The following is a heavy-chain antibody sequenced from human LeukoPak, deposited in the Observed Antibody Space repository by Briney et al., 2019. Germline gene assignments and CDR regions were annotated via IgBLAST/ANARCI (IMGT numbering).Heavy chain of an antibody. D-gene: IGHD6-13*01. CDR2: IYYSGNT. J-gene: IGHJ4*02. Sequence: SETLSLTCTVSGGSISSGGYYWSWIRQHPGKGLEWMGYIYYSGNTYYNPSLKSRVTISVDTSKNQFSLKLSSVTAADTAVYYCARAAPGTFDYWGQGTLVTVSS. CDR3: ARAAPGTFDY. V-gene: IGHV4-31*03. CDR1: GGSISSGGYY.